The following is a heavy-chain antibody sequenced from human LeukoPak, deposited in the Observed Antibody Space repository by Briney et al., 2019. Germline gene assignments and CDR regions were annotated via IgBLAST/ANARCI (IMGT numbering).Heavy chain of an antibody. Sequence: SETLSLTCAVYGGSFSGYNWSWIRQPPGKGLEWIGEINHSGSTNYNPSLKSRVTISVDTSKNQFSLKLSSVTAADTAVYYCARGRRSYYNYWGQGTLVTVSS. J-gene: IGHJ4*02. CDR3: ARGRRSYYNY. V-gene: IGHV4-34*01. D-gene: IGHD1-26*01. CDR1: GGSFSGYN. CDR2: INHSGST.